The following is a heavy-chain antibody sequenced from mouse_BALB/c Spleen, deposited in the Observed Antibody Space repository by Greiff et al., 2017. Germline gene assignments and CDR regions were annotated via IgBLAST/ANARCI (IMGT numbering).Heavy chain of an antibody. CDR1: GYTFTNYW. J-gene: IGHJ2*01. Sequence: VQGVESGAELMKPGASVKISCKASGYTFTNYWLGWVKQRPGHGLEWIGDIYPGGGYTNYNEKFKGKATLTADTSSSTAYMQLSSLTSEDSAVYFCARHDGYYRYFDYWGQGTTLTVSS. V-gene: IGHV1-63*02. CDR3: ARHDGYYRYFDY. CDR2: IYPGGGYT. D-gene: IGHD2-3*01.